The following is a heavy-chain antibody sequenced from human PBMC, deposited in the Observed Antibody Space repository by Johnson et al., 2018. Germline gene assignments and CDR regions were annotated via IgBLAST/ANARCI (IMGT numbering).Heavy chain of an antibody. CDR1: GGSITDDS. V-gene: IGHV4-59*12. CDR2: ISYIGNT. Sequence: QVQLQESGPGLVKPSESMSLTCTVSGGSITDDSWIWIRQPQGKGLEWIGYISYIGNTKYNPSLDSRVTMSVDTSKPQFSLRLSSVTAAATAIYYCAKAVGSGYDDMDVWGKGTTVTGSS. J-gene: IGHJ6*03. D-gene: IGHD1-26*01. CDR3: AKAVGSGYDDMDV.